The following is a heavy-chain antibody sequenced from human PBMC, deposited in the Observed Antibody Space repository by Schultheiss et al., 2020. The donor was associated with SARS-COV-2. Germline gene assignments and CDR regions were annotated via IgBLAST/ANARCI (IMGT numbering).Heavy chain of an antibody. J-gene: IGHJ4*02. CDR2: IYYSGST. CDR1: GGSISSGGYY. CDR3: ARIHRDCSGGSCYCFDH. V-gene: IGHV4-31*03. D-gene: IGHD2-15*01. Sequence: SQTLSLTCTVSGGSISSGGYYWSWIRQHPGKGLEWIGYIYYSGSTYYNPSLKSRVTISVDTSKNQFSLKLSSVTAADTAVYYCARIHRDCSGGSCYCFDHWGQGALVTVSS.